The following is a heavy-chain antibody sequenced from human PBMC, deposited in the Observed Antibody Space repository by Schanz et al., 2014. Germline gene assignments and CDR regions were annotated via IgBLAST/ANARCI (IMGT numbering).Heavy chain of an antibody. Sequence: QVQLVQSGADVKKPGSSVRVSCKASGGTFSRLTFSWVRQAPGQGLEWMGRIIPILGIANYAQKFQGRVTITADKSTSTAYMDVSSLTSEDTAVYYCARESVDAAAGGNYWGQGSLVTVSS. D-gene: IGHD6-13*01. CDR3: ARESVDAAAGGNY. CDR1: GGTFSRLT. V-gene: IGHV1-69*08. J-gene: IGHJ4*02. CDR2: IIPILGIA.